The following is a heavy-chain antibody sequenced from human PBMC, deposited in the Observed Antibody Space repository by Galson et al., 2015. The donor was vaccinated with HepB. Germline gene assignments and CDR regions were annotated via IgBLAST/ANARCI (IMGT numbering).Heavy chain of an antibody. D-gene: IGHD6-13*01. CDR2: IRSKASSSAT. V-gene: IGHV3-73*01. CDR3: TRLGELSGYSSN. J-gene: IGHJ4*02. Sequence: SLRLSCAASGFTFSGSAINWVRQAPGKGPQWVGRIRSKASSSATSYAPSLKGRFTISRDDSKNMAYLHMNSLKTEDTAVYYCTRLGELSGYSSNWGQGTLVTVSS. CDR1: GFTFSGSA.